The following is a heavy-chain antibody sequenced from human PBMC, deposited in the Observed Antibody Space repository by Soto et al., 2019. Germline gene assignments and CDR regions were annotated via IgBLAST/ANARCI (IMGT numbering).Heavy chain of an antibody. CDR1: GGSITSSNYY. V-gene: IGHV4-30-4*01. CDR3: ARELRGYSYGPGEVY. Sequence: LSLTCTVSGGSITSSNYYWSWIRQSPGEGLEWIGHIYSSGTAYYNPSLMSRVSMSIDTSKNQFSLNLNSVTVADTAVYFCARELRGYSYGPGEVYWGRGTLVTVSS. D-gene: IGHD5-18*01. CDR2: IYSSGTA. J-gene: IGHJ4*02.